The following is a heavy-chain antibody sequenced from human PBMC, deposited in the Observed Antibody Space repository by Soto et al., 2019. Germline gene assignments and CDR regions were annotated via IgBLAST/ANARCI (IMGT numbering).Heavy chain of an antibody. CDR3: ARVAYYYDSSGYLAYFDY. CDR2: IYYSGST. Sequence: PSETLSLTCTVSGGSISSYYWSWIRQPPGKGLEWIGYIYYSGSTNYNPSLKSRVTISVDTSKNQFSLKLSSVTAADTAVYYCARVAYYYDSSGYLAYFDYWGQGTLVT. D-gene: IGHD3-22*01. CDR1: GGSISSYY. J-gene: IGHJ4*02. V-gene: IGHV4-59*01.